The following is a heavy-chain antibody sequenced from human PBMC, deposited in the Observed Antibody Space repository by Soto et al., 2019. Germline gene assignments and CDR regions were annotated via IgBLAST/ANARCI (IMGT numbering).Heavy chain of an antibody. CDR1: GFTFNTYA. CDR2: NSASGGNT. D-gene: IGHD6-13*01. V-gene: IGHV3-23*01. CDR3: ARATTAAGSSSWFDP. Sequence: PGGSLRLSCAASGFTFNTYAMNWVRHAPGKGLEWVSGNSASGGNTYYADSVKGRFTVSRDNSKNTLYLQMNNLSAEDTAVYYCARATTAAGSSSWFDPWGQGTLVTVSS. J-gene: IGHJ5*02.